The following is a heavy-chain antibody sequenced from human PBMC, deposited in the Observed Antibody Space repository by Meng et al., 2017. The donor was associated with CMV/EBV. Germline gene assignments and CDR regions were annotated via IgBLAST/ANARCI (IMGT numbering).Heavy chain of an antibody. CDR1: GNPCTSNN. J-gene: IGHJ4*02. Sequence: QWHLDQHCPELTKHRSTLTVSCHSSGNPCTSNNLTWLRHAPRPGLALMGIINPSGGSTSYAQKFQGRVTMTRDTSTSTVYMELSSLRSEDTAVYYCALAEYSSSLFDYWGQGTLVTVSS. CDR3: ALAEYSSSLFDY. CDR2: INPSGGST. D-gene: IGHD6-13*01. V-gene: IGHV1-46*01.